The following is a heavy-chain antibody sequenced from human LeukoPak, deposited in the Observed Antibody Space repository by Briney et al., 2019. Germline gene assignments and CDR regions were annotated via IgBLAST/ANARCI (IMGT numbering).Heavy chain of an antibody. CDR1: GGSISSYY. J-gene: IGHJ5*02. CDR2: IYYSGST. CDR3: ARHRVLPGWFDP. V-gene: IGHV4-59*08. D-gene: IGHD2-8*02. Sequence: SETLSLTCTVSGGSISSYYWSWIRQPPGKGLEWIGYIYYSGSTNYNPSLKSRVTISVDTSKDQFSLKLSSVTAADTAVYYCARHRVLPGWFDPWGQGTLVTVSS.